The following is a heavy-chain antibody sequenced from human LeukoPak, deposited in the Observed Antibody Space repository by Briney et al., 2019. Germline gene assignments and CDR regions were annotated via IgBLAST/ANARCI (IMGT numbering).Heavy chain of an antibody. CDR1: GFTFSSYS. CDR2: ISSSSSYI. CDR3: ARRHDYSNYPDY. D-gene: IGHD4-11*01. V-gene: IGHV3-21*01. J-gene: IGHJ4*02. Sequence: GGSLRLSCAASGFTFSSYSMNWVRQAPGKGLEWVSSISSSSSYIYYADSVKGRFTISRDNAKNSLYLQMNSLRAEDMAVYYCARRHDYSNYPDYWGQGTLVTVSS.